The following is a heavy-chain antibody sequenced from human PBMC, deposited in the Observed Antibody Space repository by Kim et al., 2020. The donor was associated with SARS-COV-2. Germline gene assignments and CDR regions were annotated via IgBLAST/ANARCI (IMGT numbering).Heavy chain of an antibody. CDR3: ARDVDTGTTEAPFRVGFD. Sequence: ASVKVSCKGTGYTFTNYAINWMRQAPGQGLEWLGWINTDTGNPTYAQGFTGRFVFSLDTSVNTTYLQIHSLKAEDTAVYYCARDVDTGTTEAPFRVGFD. D-gene: IGHD1-7*01. J-gene: IGHJ5*02. CDR1: GYTFTNYA. V-gene: IGHV7-4-1*01. CDR2: INTDTGNP.